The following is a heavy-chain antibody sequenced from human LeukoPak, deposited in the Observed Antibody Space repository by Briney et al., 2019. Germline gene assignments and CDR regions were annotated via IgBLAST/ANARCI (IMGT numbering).Heavy chain of an antibody. V-gene: IGHV3-23*01. D-gene: IGHD3-22*01. Sequence: PGGSLRLSCAASGFTFSSYAMSWVRQAPGKGLEWVSAISGSGGSTYYADSVKGRFTISRDNSKNTLYLQMNSLRAEDTAVYYCAKSLAYYYDSSPLDAFDIWGQGTMVTVSS. CDR1: GFTFSSYA. CDR2: ISGSGGST. CDR3: AKSLAYYYDSSPLDAFDI. J-gene: IGHJ3*02.